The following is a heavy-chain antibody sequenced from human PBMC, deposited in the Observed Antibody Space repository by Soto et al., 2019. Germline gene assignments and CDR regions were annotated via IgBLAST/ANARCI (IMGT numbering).Heavy chain of an antibody. CDR1: GFTFSSYG. Sequence: QVQLVESGGGVVQPGRSLRLSCAASGFTFSSYGMHWVRQAPGKGLEWVAVISYAGSNKYYADSVKGRFTISRDNSKNTLYLQMNSLRAEDTAVYYCGKGHDSSGYYHGYYYYGMDVWGQGTTVTVSS. CDR2: ISYAGSNK. V-gene: IGHV3-30*18. CDR3: GKGHDSSGYYHGYYYYGMDV. J-gene: IGHJ6*02. D-gene: IGHD3-22*01.